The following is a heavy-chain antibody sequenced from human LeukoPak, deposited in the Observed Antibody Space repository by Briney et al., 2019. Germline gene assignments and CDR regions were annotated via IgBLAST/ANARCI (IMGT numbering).Heavy chain of an antibody. V-gene: IGHV3-66*01. D-gene: IGHD1-26*01. CDR3: ARELGATNSCYYGMDV. Sequence: GGSLRLSCAASGFTVSSNYMSWVRQAPGKGLEWVSVIYSGGSTYYADSVKGRFTISRDNSKNTLYLRMNSLRAEDTAVYYCARELGATNSCYYGMDVWGQGTTVTVSS. CDR1: GFTVSSNY. J-gene: IGHJ6*02. CDR2: IYSGGST.